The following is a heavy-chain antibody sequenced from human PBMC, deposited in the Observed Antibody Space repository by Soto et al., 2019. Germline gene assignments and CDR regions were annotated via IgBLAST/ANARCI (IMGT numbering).Heavy chain of an antibody. Sequence: PGGSLRLSCAASGFTFSNYWMRWVRQAPGKGLEWVAKIKQDGNEKHYVDSVKGRFTISRDNAKNSLFLQMNSLRAEDTAVYYCARVIACSGGRCLGMDVWGQGTTVTVSS. V-gene: IGHV3-7*01. CDR3: ARVIACSGGRCLGMDV. CDR1: GFTFSNYW. D-gene: IGHD2-15*01. CDR2: IKQDGNEK. J-gene: IGHJ6*02.